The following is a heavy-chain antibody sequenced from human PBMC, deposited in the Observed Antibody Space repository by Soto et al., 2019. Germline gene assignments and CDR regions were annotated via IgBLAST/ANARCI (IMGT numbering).Heavy chain of an antibody. CDR1: GYSFTTNW. CDR2: TSPGDSDT. CDR3: ARQSGVAEDGTD. D-gene: IGHD6-13*01. V-gene: IGHV5-51*01. J-gene: IGHJ1*01. Sequence: PGESLKISCKGSGYSFTTNWIGWVRQMPGKGLEWRGVTSPGDSDTRYSPSFHGQVAISADTSINTAYLQWSSLKASDTAMYYCARQSGVAEDGTDWGQGTLVTVSS.